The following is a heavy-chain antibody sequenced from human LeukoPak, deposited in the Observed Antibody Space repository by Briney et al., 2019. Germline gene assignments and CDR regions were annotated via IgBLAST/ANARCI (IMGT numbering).Heavy chain of an antibody. CDR2: IYNSGST. CDR3: ARGVVAAAGRTFDF. CDR1: GFTFDDYA. D-gene: IGHD6-13*01. J-gene: IGHJ4*02. Sequence: LRLSCAASGFTFDDYAMHWVRQAPGKGLEWIGYIYNSGSTNYNPSLKSRVTISLDTSKKQFSLKLSSVTAADTAVYYCARGVVAAAGRTFDFWGQGTLVTVSS. V-gene: IGHV4-59*01.